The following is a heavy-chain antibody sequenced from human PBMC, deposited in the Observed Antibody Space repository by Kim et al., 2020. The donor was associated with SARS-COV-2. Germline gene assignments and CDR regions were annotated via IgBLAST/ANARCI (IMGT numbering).Heavy chain of an antibody. D-gene: IGHD4-17*01. J-gene: IGHJ3*02. V-gene: IGHV1-24*01. Sequence: KFQGRVTMTEDTSTDTAYMELSSLRSEDTAVYYCATHYGGNPPEGGAFDIWGQGTMVTVSS. CDR3: ATHYGGNPPEGGAFDI.